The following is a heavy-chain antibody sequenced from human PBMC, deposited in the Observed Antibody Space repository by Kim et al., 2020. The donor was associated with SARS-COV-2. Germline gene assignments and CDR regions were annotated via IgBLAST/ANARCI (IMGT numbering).Heavy chain of an antibody. D-gene: IGHD4-17*01. Sequence: YYADSVKGRFTIARDNAKNSLYLQMNSLRAEDTAVYYCARGLRWPWYFDLWGRGTLVTVSS. J-gene: IGHJ2*01. CDR3: ARGLRWPWYFDL. V-gene: IGHV3-11*01.